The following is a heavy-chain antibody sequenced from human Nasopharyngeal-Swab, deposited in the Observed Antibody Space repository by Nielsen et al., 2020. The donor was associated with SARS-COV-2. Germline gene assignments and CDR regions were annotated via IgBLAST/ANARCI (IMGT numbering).Heavy chain of an antibody. Sequence: SVLISCYASGGTFSSYAISWVRHAPGQGIGWMGRFIPILGIANYAQKFQGRVTITADKSTSTAYMALSSLRSEDTAVYYCAREGIAAAGPEDYWGQGTLVTVSS. CDR1: GGTFSSYA. J-gene: IGHJ4*02. V-gene: IGHV1-69*04. CDR2: FIPILGIA. D-gene: IGHD6-13*01. CDR3: AREGIAAAGPEDY.